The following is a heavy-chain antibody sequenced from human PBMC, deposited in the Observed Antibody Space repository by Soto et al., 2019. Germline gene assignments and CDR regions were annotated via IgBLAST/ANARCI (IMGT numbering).Heavy chain of an antibody. V-gene: IGHV1-18*01. CDR1: GYTFTSYG. J-gene: IGHJ5*02. CDR3: TRARKLVAISGGFDP. CDR2: ISAYNGNT. Sequence: ASVKVSCKASGYTFTSYGISWVRQAPGQGLEWMGWISAYNGNTNYAQKLQGRVTMTTDTSTSTAYMELRSLRSDDTAVYYCTRARKLVAISGGFDPWGQGTLVTVSS. D-gene: IGHD5-12*01.